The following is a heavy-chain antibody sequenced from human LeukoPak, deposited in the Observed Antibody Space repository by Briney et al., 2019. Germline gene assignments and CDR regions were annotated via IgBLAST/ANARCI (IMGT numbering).Heavy chain of an antibody. CDR3: ARARYCTGFNCYQDY. CDR1: GFTFSTYC. CDR2: INKDGSVK. D-gene: IGHD2-8*02. V-gene: IGHV3-7*01. Sequence: PGGSLRLSCATSGFTFSTYCMSWVRQAPGKGLEWVSNINKDGSVKYYVDSVKGRFTISRDNAQNSLYLQLNSLRGEDTAIYYCARARYCTGFNCYQDYWGQGTLVTVPS. J-gene: IGHJ4*02.